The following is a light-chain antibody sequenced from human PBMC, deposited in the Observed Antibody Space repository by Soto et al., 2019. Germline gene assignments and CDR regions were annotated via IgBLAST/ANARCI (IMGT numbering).Light chain of an antibody. CDR2: AAS. Sequence: DIQLTQSPSFLSASVGDRVTITCRASQGINNYLAWYQQKPGRAPKLLISAASTLQSGVPSRFSGSGSGTEFTLTISSLQPEDFATYYCQQLNSYPLTFGGGTKLQIK. V-gene: IGKV1-9*01. CDR1: QGINNY. J-gene: IGKJ4*01. CDR3: QQLNSYPLT.